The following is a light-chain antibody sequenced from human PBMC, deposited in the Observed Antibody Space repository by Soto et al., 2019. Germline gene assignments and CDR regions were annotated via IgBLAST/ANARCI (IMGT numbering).Light chain of an antibody. J-gene: IGKJ4*01. CDR3: QQYNNWPPLT. CDR1: QSVSSN. CDR2: GAS. Sequence: EIVMTQSPATLSVSPGERATLSCRASQSVSSNLAWYQQKPGQAPRLLIYGASTRATGIPARFSGSGSGTEFTLTISSLQSEDFAVYYCQQYNNWPPLTFGGGPKVEL. V-gene: IGKV3-15*01.